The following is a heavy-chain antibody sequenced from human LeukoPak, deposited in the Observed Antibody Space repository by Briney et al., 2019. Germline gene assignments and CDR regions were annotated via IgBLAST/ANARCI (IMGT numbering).Heavy chain of an antibody. CDR2: ISPNSGDT. J-gene: IGHJ3*01. V-gene: IGHV1-2*02. Sequence: GGSVKVSCKASGYTLTAYYIHWVRQAPGQGLEWMGWISPNSGDTDYAQKFQGRVTMTRDTPISTVYMALSSLRSDDTAMYYCARIISYGGSDGFDLWGQGKTVTVSS. D-gene: IGHD5-18*01. CDR3: ARIISYGGSDGFDL. CDR1: GYTLTAYY.